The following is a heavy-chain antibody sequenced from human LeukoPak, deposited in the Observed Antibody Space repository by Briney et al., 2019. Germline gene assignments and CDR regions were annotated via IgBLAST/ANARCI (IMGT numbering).Heavy chain of an antibody. V-gene: IGHV3-7*01. CDR2: IKQDGREK. J-gene: IGHJ4*02. D-gene: IGHD3-3*01. Sequence: GGSLRLSCAASGFTFSRYWMSWVRQAPGKGLEWVANIKQDGREKYYVDSVKGRFTISRDNAKNSLYLQMNSLRAEDTAVYYCARDYAYYDFWSVYYDQGVFDYWGQGTLVTVSS. CDR3: ARDYAYYDFWSVYYDQGVFDY. CDR1: GFTFSRYW.